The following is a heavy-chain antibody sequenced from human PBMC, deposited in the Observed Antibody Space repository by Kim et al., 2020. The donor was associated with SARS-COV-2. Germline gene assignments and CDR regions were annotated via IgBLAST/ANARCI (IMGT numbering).Heavy chain of an antibody. V-gene: IGHV1-3*01. Sequence: ASVKVSCKASGYTFTSYAMHWVRQAPGQRLEWMGWINAGNGNTKYSQKFQGRVTITRDTSASTAYMELSSLRSEDTAVYYCARVWGSGSYYNGVFVYWGQGTLVTVSS. D-gene: IGHD3-10*01. CDR3: ARVWGSGSYYNGVFVY. CDR2: INAGNGNT. CDR1: GYTFTSYA. J-gene: IGHJ4*02.